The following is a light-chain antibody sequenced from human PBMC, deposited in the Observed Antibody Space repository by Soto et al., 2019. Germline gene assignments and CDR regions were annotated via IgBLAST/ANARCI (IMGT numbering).Light chain of an antibody. CDR3: QHYNSYPYT. V-gene: IGKV1-5*01. Sequence: DIQMTHSPSALSPYVGDTVTMTCWHSQRISSWLAWYQQKPGKAPKLLIYDASSLESGVPSRFSGSGSGTEFTLTIGSLQPDDFATYYCQHYNSYPYTFGQGTKVDIK. CDR1: QRISSW. CDR2: DAS. J-gene: IGKJ2*01.